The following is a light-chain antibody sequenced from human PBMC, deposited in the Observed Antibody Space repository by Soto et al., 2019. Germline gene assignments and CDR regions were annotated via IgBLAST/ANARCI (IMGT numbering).Light chain of an antibody. CDR2: AAS. J-gene: IGKJ4*01. Sequence: AIRMTQSPSSLSASTGDRVTITCRASQGISSDLAWYQQKPGKAPKLLIYAASTLQSGVPSRFSGSGSGTDFTLTISCLQSEDFATYYCQQYYSYPLTFGEGTKVEIK. V-gene: IGKV1-8*01. CDR1: QGISSD. CDR3: QQYYSYPLT.